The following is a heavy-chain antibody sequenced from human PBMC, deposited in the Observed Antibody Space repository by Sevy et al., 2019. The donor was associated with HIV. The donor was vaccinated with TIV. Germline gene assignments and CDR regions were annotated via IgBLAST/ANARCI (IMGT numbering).Heavy chain of an antibody. V-gene: IGHV3-7*01. D-gene: IGHD3-22*01. CDR2: INKDGSEE. CDR3: ARPYRTDPFYYSGSSGYYYPTYFDY. Sequence: GGSLRLSCAASGFTFSNYWMSWVRQAPGKGLEWVANINKDGSEEYYVDSVKGRFTISRDNAKNSLYLQMNSLRVEDTAVYYCARPYRTDPFYYSGSSGYYYPTYFDYWGQGTLVTVSS. CDR1: GFTFSNYW. J-gene: IGHJ4*02.